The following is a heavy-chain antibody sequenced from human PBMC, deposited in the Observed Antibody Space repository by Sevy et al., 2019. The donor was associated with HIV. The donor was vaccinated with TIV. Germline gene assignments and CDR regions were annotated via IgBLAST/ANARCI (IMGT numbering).Heavy chain of an antibody. CDR3: TRWSGSQSIFDY. J-gene: IGHJ4*02. V-gene: IGHV3-49*04. CDR2: FKSKIHGGTT. CDR1: GFIFGDYG. D-gene: IGHD1-26*01. Sequence: GGSLRLSCTASGFIFGDYGMSWVRQAPGKGLEWIAFFKSKIHGGTTENAASVKGRFTISRDDSKNIVYLQMSNLKTEDTAVYYCTRWSGSQSIFDYSGQGTLVTVSS.